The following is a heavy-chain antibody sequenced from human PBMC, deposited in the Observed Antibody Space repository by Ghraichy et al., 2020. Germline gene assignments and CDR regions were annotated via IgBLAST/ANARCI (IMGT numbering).Heavy chain of an antibody. CDR3: ARAEREDFMITSTRDYGMDV. CDR2: TYYRSKWYN. CDR1: GDSVSSNSAA. J-gene: IGHJ6*02. V-gene: IGHV6-1*01. D-gene: IGHD3-16*01. Sequence: SQTLSLTCAISGDSVSSNSAAWNWIRQSPSRGLEWLGRTYYRSKWYNDYAVSVKSRITINPDTSKNQFSLQLNSVTPEDTAVYYCARAEREDFMITSTRDYGMDVWGQGTTVTVSS.